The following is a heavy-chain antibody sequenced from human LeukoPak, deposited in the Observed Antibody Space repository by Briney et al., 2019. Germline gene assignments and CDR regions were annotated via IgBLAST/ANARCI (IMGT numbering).Heavy chain of an antibody. D-gene: IGHD2-8*01. CDR3: ARDQYGYYYMDV. CDR1: GGSISSGDYY. Sequence: SETLSLTCTVSGGSISSGDYYWSWIRQPPGNGLEWIGFIYYSGSTYYNPSLKSRVTISVDTSKNQFSLKLSSVTAADTAVYHCARDQYGYYYMDVWGKGTTVTVSS. V-gene: IGHV4-30-4*08. CDR2: IYYSGST. J-gene: IGHJ6*03.